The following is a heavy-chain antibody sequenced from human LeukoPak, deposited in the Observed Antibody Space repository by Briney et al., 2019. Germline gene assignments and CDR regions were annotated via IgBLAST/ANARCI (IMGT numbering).Heavy chain of an antibody. CDR2: INHSGST. Sequence: SETLSLTCAVYGGSFSGYYWSWIRQPPGKGLEWIGEINHSGSTNYNPSLKSRVTISVDTSKNQFSLKLSSVTAADTAVYYCARVGYSSSWYSRYYYGMDVWGQGATVTVSS. V-gene: IGHV4-34*01. J-gene: IGHJ6*02. CDR3: ARVGYSSSWYSRYYYGMDV. D-gene: IGHD6-13*01. CDR1: GGSFSGYY.